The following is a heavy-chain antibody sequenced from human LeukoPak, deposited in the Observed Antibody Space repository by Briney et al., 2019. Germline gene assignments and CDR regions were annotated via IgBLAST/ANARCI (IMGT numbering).Heavy chain of an antibody. V-gene: IGHV4-39*07. CDR2: IYYSGST. D-gene: IGHD5-18*01. J-gene: IGHJ4*02. Sequence: SETLSLTCTVSGGSISSSSYYWGWIRQPPGKGLEWIGSIYYSGSTYYNPSLKSRVTISVDTSKNQFSLKLSSVTAADTAVYYCARGLGSYGFFDYWGQGTLVTVSS. CDR1: GGSISSSSYY. CDR3: ARGLGSYGFFDY.